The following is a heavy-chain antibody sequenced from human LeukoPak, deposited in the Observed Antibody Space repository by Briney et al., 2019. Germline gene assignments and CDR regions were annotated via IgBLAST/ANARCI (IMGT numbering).Heavy chain of an antibody. Sequence: PSETLSLTCTVSGGSINSYYWSWIRQPPGKGMEWIGYIYYSGSTNYNPSLKSRVTISVDTTKNQFSLRLTSVTAADTAVYYCARQTGPGLFILPGGQGTLVTVSS. CDR1: GGSINSYY. J-gene: IGHJ4*02. D-gene: IGHD3/OR15-3a*01. CDR2: IYYSGST. CDR3: ARQTGPGLFILP. V-gene: IGHV4-59*08.